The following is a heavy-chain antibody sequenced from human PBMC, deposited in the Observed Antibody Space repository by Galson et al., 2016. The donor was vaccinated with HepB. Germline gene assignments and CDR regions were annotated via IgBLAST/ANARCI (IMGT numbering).Heavy chain of an antibody. CDR3: ARELELEIYGMDV. CDR2: IYSGGST. D-gene: IGHD1-7*01. CDR1: GFTVSSNY. Sequence: SLRLSCAASGFTVSSNYMSWVRQAPGKGLEWVSVIYSGGSTYYADAVKGRFTISRDNSKNTLYLQMNSLRAEDTAVYYRARELELEIYGMDVWGQGTTVTVSS. J-gene: IGHJ6*02. V-gene: IGHV3-66*01.